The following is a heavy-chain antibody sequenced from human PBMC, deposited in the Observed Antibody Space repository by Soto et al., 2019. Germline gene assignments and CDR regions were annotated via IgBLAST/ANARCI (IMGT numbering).Heavy chain of an antibody. CDR1: GFTFSDYY. CDR3: TRGTEWGGPVFDY. J-gene: IGHJ4*02. Sequence: GGSLRLSCAASGFTFSDYYMSWIRQAPGKGLEWVSYISSSGSTIYYADSVKGRFTISRDNARNSLYLQMNSLRAEDTAVYYCTRGTEWGGPVFDYWGQGTLVTVSS. D-gene: IGHD1-26*01. V-gene: IGHV3-11*01. CDR2: ISSSGSTI.